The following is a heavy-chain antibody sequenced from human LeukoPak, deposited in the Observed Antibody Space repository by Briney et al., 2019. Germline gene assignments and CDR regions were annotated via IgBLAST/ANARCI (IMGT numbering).Heavy chain of an antibody. V-gene: IGHV4-61*08. CDR1: GGSISSGGYY. CDR2: IYYSGST. D-gene: IGHD3-22*01. J-gene: IGHJ5*02. CDR3: ARVARYYYDSSGYSNWFDP. Sequence: PSETLSLTCTVSGGSISSGGYYWSWIRQHPGKGLEWIGYIYYSGSTNYNPSLMSRVTISVDTSKNQFSLKLSSVTAADTAVYYCARVARYYYDSSGYSNWFDPWGQGTLVTVSS.